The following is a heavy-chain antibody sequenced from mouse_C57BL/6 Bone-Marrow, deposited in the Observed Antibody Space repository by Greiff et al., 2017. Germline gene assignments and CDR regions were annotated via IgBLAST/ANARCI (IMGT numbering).Heavy chain of an antibody. Sequence: QVQLQQPGAELVKPGASVKLSCKASGYTFTSYWMHWVKQRPGQGLEWIGMIHPNSGSTNYNEKFKSKATLTVDKASSTDYMQLSSLTSEDSAVYYCANDYDPFYALDYWGQGTSVTVSS. CDR1: GYTFTSYW. V-gene: IGHV1-64*01. D-gene: IGHD2-4*01. CDR2: IHPNSGST. CDR3: ANDYDPFYALDY. J-gene: IGHJ4*01.